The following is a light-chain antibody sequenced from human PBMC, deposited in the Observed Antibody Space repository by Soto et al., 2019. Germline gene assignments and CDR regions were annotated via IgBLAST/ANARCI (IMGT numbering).Light chain of an antibody. V-gene: IGKV3-20*01. J-gene: IGKJ2*01. CDR2: GAS. CDR1: QSVSSSY. Sequence: EIVLTQSPGTLSLSPGERATLSCRASQSVSSSYLAWYQQKPGQAPRLLIYGASSRATGMPDRFSGSGSGTYFTLTISRLEPEDFAVYYCQQYGSSPPYTFGQGTKLEIK. CDR3: QQYGSSPPYT.